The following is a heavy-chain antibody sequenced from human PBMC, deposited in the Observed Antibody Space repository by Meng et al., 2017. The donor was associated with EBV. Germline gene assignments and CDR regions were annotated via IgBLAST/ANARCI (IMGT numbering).Heavy chain of an antibody. Sequence: QVQVGQAWAEVKRPGSSGKISCKTSGGPFRRDAVSWVRQGPGQGLEWLGGLIPMSGAPHYAQKFQDRVTITADEYTRTHYMELSSLRSDDTAMYYCASESGRGFTPDFWGQGTLVTVSS. CDR3: ASESGRGFTPDF. V-gene: IGHV1-69*01. D-gene: IGHD3-10*01. CDR1: GGPFRRDA. CDR2: LIPMSGAP. J-gene: IGHJ4*02.